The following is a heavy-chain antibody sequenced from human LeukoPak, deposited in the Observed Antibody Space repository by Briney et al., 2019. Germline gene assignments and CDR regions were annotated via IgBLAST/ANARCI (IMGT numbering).Heavy chain of an antibody. J-gene: IGHJ5*02. D-gene: IGHD3-22*01. CDR1: GGSISSSSYY. Sequence: SETLSLTCTVSGGSISSSSYYWGWIRQPPGTGLEWIGEINHSGSTNYNPSLKSRVTISVDTSKNQFSLKLSSVTAADTAVYYCARQRRYYYDSSGYSFWFDPWGQGTLVTVSS. CDR3: ARQRRYYYDSSGYSFWFDP. CDR2: INHSGST. V-gene: IGHV4-39*01.